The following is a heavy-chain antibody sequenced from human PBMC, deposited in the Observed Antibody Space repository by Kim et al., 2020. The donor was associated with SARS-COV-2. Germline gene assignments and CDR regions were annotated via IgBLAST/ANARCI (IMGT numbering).Heavy chain of an antibody. V-gene: IGHV3-7*01. CDR2: IKQAGSLI. D-gene: IGHD5-12*01. CDR1: GFTFSTYW. CDR3: AREGVSDGYNYV. J-gene: IGHJ4*02. Sequence: GGSLRLSCVGSGFTFSTYWMAWVRQAPGKGLEWVANIKQAGSLIFYVDSVEGRFTISRDNAMQSVYLQMDNLRADDTAVYYCAREGVSDGYNYVWGQGT.